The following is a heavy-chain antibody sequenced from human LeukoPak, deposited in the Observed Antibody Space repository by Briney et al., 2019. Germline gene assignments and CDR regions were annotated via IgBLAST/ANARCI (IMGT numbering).Heavy chain of an antibody. CDR1: GGSISSSSYY. V-gene: IGHV4-39*01. J-gene: IGHJ4*02. D-gene: IGHD3-22*01. Sequence: SETLSLTCTVSGGSISSSSYYWGWIRQPPGKGLEWIGSIYYSGSTYYNPSLKSRVTISVDTSKNQFSLKLSSVTAADTAVYYCARGFYDSSGYYGGDDYWGQGTLVTVSS. CDR2: IYYSGST. CDR3: ARGFYDSSGYYGGDDY.